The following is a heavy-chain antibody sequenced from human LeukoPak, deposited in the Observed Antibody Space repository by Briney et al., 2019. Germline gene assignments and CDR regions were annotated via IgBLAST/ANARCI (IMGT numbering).Heavy chain of an antibody. V-gene: IGHV4-59*01. Sequence: SETLSLTCPVSDGSISSYYWSCIRLPPGKGLEYIGYVSYSGTTNYNPSLKSRLTISLDTSKNQISLRLSSVTAADTAVYYCARFRSAVAGTYNFYYLDVWGKGTTVTVSS. J-gene: IGHJ6*03. CDR2: VSYSGTT. D-gene: IGHD6-19*01. CDR1: DGSISSYY. CDR3: ARFRSAVAGTYNFYYLDV.